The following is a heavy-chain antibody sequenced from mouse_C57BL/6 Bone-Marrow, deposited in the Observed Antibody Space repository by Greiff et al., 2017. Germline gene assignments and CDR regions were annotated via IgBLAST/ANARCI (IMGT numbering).Heavy chain of an antibody. J-gene: IGHJ1*03. CDR3: AIQLRLRFYWYFDV. Sequence: QVQLQQSGAELVKPGASVKLSCKASGYTFTSYWMHCVKQRPGQGLEWIGMIHPNSGSTNYNEKFKSKATLTVDKSSSTAYMQLSSLTSEDSAVYYGAIQLRLRFYWYFDVWGTGTTVTVSS. V-gene: IGHV1-64*01. CDR2: IHPNSGST. D-gene: IGHD3-2*02. CDR1: GYTFTSYW.